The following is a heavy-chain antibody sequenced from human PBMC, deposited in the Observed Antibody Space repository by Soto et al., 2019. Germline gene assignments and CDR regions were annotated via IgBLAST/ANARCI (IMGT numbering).Heavy chain of an antibody. J-gene: IGHJ4*02. CDR2: IDPRDSQT. CDR1: GYSFAGYW. Sequence: GESLKIFCKGSGYSFAGYWITWVRQKPGKGLEWMGRIDPRDSQTYYSPSFRGHVTISVTKSITTVFLQWSSLRASDTAMYYCARQIYDSDTGPNFQYYFDSWGQVTPVTVSS. D-gene: IGHD3-22*01. CDR3: ARQIYDSDTGPNFQYYFDS. V-gene: IGHV5-10-1*01.